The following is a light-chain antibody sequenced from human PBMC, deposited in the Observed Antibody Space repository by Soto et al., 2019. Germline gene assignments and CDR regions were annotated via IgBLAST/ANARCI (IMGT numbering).Light chain of an antibody. CDR2: AAS. J-gene: IGKJ5*01. Sequence: IVLKQSPGTLALSPGESTTLSCRDSQSVSSSHLAWYQHTAGQARRLLIYAASSSATGSPDRFSGGGSGTDFPLTISRLEPEDFAVYYCQQYGYSTITFCQGTRVEIK. V-gene: IGKV3-20*01. CDR1: QSVSSSH. CDR3: QQYGYSTIT.